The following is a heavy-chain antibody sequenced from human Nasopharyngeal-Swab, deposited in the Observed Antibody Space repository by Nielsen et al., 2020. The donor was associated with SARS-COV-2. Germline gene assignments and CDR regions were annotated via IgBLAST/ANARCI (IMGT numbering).Heavy chain of an antibody. Sequence: WLRQPPGKGLEWIGSIYYSATTHYNPSLKSRVTLSVDRSKNRFSLKLSSVTAADTAVYYCARTARSSYCTTAACPPKVQWFDPWGQGTLVTVSS. V-gene: IGHV4-39*01. CDR3: ARTARSSYCTTAACPPKVQWFDP. D-gene: IGHD2-8*01. J-gene: IGHJ5*02. CDR2: IYYSATT.